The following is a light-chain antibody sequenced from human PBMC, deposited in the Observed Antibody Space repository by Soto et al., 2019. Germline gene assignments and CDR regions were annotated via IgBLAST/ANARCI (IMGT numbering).Light chain of an antibody. CDR3: TAWDDNMNAVV. V-gene: IGLV1-47*02. J-gene: IGLJ2*01. CDR1: GSHIGTFY. Sequence: QSVLTQSPSTSATPGQGVSSSCSGGGSHIGTFYVSWYQHVPGTAPRLLIYANNQRPSGVPDRFSGSKSGTSASLAISGLRSEDDDYYYCTAWDDNMNAVVFGGGTKVTVL. CDR2: ANN.